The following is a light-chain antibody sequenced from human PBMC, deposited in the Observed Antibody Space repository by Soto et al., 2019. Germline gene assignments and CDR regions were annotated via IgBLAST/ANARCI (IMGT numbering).Light chain of an antibody. V-gene: IGKV1-5*03. CDR3: QQYNSYPCT. Sequence: DIQMTQSPSTLSASVGDRVTITCRASQSISSWLAWYQQKPGKAPKLLIYKASSSESGVPSRFSGSGSGTEFTLTISSLQPDDFAPYYCQQYNSYPCTFGQGTKLEIK. J-gene: IGKJ2*02. CDR1: QSISSW. CDR2: KAS.